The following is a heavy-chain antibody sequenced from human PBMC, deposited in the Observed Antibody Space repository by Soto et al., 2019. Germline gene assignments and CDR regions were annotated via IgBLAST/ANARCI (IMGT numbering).Heavy chain of an antibody. V-gene: IGHV3-30-3*01. Sequence: QVQLVESGGGVVQPGRSLRLSCAASGFTFSSYAMHWVRQAPGKGLEWVAVISYDGSNKYYADSVKGRFTISRDNSKNTLYLQMNSLRAEDTAVYYCARDLRANLIRGYSTDWGQGTLVTVSS. CDR2: ISYDGSNK. J-gene: IGHJ4*02. CDR1: GFTFSSYA. D-gene: IGHD5-18*01. CDR3: ARDLRANLIRGYSTD.